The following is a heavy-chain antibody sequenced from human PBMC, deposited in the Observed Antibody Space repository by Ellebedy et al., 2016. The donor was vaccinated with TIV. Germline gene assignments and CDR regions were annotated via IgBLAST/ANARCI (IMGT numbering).Heavy chain of an antibody. CDR2: IYPGDSDT. D-gene: IGHD4/OR15-4a*01. CDR1: GYSFTTSW. Sequence: GESLKISCKGSGYSFTTSWIGWVRQMPGNGLEWMGIIYPGDSDTKYSPSLQGQVTISADKSITTAYLQWGSLKASDSAMYYCVRVPSSDAFDIWGQGTMVTVSS. V-gene: IGHV5-51*01. J-gene: IGHJ3*02. CDR3: VRVPSSDAFDI.